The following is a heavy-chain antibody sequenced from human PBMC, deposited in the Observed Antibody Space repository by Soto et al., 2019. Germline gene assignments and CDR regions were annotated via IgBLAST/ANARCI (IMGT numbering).Heavy chain of an antibody. J-gene: IGHJ6*02. Sequence: GGSLRLSCAASGFTFSNAWMNWVRQAPGKGLEWVGRIKSKTDGGTTDYAAPVKGRFTISRDDSKNTLYLQMNSLKTEDTAVYYCTTEPGVYGSGSYYWPVYGMDVWGQGTTVTVSS. V-gene: IGHV3-15*07. CDR2: IKSKTDGGTT. CDR1: GFTFSNAW. CDR3: TTEPGVYGSGSYYWPVYGMDV. D-gene: IGHD3-10*01.